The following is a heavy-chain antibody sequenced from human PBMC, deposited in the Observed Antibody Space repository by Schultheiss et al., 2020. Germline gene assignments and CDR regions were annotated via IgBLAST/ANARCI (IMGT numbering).Heavy chain of an antibody. J-gene: IGHJ4*02. CDR2: IYTSGHT. CDR1: GGSINSDF. Sequence: SETLSLTCTFSGGSINSDFWNWIRQPAGKGLQWIGRIYTSGHTNYNPSLESRVTMSVDMSKNQFSLKLTSVTAADAAVYYCARGRDSGYFDYWGQGNPVTVSS. V-gene: IGHV4-4*07. D-gene: IGHD3-22*01. CDR3: ARGRDSGYFDY.